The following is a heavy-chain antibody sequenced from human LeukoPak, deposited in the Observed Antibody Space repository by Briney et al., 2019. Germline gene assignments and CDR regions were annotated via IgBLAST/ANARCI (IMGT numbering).Heavy chain of an antibody. J-gene: IGHJ4*02. V-gene: IGHV3-66*01. CDR2: IYSGGFSGGGL. CDR3: ARDMRGDGFNSFDR. Sequence: GGSLRLSCAVSGFNVSSHHMNWVRQAPGKGLEWVSVIYSGGFSGGGLHYADSVKGRFTTSSESSKNTLYLQMNSLRVDDTAVYYCARDMRGDGFNSFDRWGLGILVTVSS. D-gene: IGHD5-24*01. CDR1: GFNVSSHH.